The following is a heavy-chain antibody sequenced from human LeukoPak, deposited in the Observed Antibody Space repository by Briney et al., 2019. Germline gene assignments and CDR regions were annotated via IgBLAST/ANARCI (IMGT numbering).Heavy chain of an antibody. CDR1: GFTFSNYA. CDR2: ISDSGGRT. J-gene: IGHJ6*02. Sequence: GGSLRLSCVASGFTFSNYAMSWVRQAPGKGLEGVSGISDSGGRTYNADSVKGRFTISRDNSKNTLYLQMNSLRVEDTAVYYCAKETLGGSSNWYHHGMDVWGQGTTVTVSS. D-gene: IGHD6-13*01. V-gene: IGHV3-23*01. CDR3: AKETLGGSSNWYHHGMDV.